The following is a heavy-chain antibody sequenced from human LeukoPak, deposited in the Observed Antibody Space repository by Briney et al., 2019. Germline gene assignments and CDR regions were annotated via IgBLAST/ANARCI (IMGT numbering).Heavy chain of an antibody. Sequence: SSETLSLTCTVSGGSISSGGYYWSWIRQHPGKGLEWIGYIYYSGSTYYNPSLKSRVTISVDTSKNQFSLKLSSVTAADTAVYYCARLGCGGGSCYSARGGYYYYMDVWGKGTTVTVSS. D-gene: IGHD2-15*01. CDR3: ARLGCGGGSCYSARGGYYYYMDV. V-gene: IGHV4-31*03. CDR2: IYYSGST. CDR1: GGSISSGGYY. J-gene: IGHJ6*03.